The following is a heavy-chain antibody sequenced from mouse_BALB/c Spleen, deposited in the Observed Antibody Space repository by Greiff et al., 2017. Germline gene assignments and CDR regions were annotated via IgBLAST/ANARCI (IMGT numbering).Heavy chain of an antibody. CDR1: GFTFSSYT. CDR2: ISSGGGNT. Sequence: EVKLMESGGGLVKPGGSLKLSCAASGFTFSSYTMSWVRQTPEKRLEWVATISSGGGNTYYPDSVKGRFTISRDNAKNNLYLQMSSLRSEDTALYYCARGDYGSSYVYWYFDVWGAGTTVTVS. D-gene: IGHD1-1*01. V-gene: IGHV5-9*03. CDR3: ARGDYGSSYVYWYFDV. J-gene: IGHJ1*01.